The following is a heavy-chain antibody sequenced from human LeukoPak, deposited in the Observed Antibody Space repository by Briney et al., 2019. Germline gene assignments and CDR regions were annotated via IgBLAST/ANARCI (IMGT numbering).Heavy chain of an antibody. V-gene: IGHV4-59*12. CDR1: GGSISSYY. CDR2: IYYSGST. J-gene: IGHJ5*02. Sequence: EPSETLSLTCTVSGGSISSYYWSWIRQPPGKGLEWIGYIYYSGSTNYNPSLKSRVTISVDTSKNQFSLKLSSVTAADTAVYYCARDDYYDSSGYYSWFDPWGQGTLVTVSS. D-gene: IGHD3-22*01. CDR3: ARDDYYDSSGYYSWFDP.